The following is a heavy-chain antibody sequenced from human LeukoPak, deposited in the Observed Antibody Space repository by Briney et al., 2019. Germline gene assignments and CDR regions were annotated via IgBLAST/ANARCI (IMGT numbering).Heavy chain of an antibody. J-gene: IGHJ4*02. Sequence: GGSLRLSCVESGFTFRSPWMAWLRQAPEKGLEWVANINEDGSQKYYLGSVTGRFTISRDNAKNSLYLQMNSLSTEDTAMYYCARDGGWHRFDYWGQGTLVIVSS. CDR2: INEDGSQK. CDR3: ARDGGWHRFDY. V-gene: IGHV3-7*03. CDR1: GFTFRSPW. D-gene: IGHD6-19*01.